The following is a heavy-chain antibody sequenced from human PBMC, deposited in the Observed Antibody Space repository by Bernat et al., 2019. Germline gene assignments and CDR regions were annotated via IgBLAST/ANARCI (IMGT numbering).Heavy chain of an antibody. J-gene: IGHJ4*02. V-gene: IGHV1-18*04. CDR2: ISAYNGNT. CDR1: GYTFTSYG. Sequence: QVQLVQSGAEVKKPGASVKVSCKASGYTFTSYGISWVRQAPGQGLEWMGWISAYNGNTNYATKLQGRVTMTTDTSTSTAYMELRSLRSDDTAVYYCARDAKTYYDFWSGYPNLYYFDYWGQGTLVTVSS. CDR3: ARDAKTYYDFWSGYPNLYYFDY. D-gene: IGHD3-3*01.